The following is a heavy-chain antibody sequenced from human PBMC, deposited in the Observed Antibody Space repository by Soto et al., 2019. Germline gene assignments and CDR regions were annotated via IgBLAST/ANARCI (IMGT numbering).Heavy chain of an antibody. CDR2: INAGNGNT. D-gene: IGHD3-16*01. Sequence: ASVKVSCKASGYTFTSYAMHWVRQAPGQRLEWMGWINAGNGNTKYSQKFQGRVTITRDTSASTAYMELSSLRSEDTAVYYCARVKVHGGVISGTFDYWGQGTLVTVSS. J-gene: IGHJ4*02. V-gene: IGHV1-3*01. CDR1: GYTFTSYA. CDR3: ARVKVHGGVISGTFDY.